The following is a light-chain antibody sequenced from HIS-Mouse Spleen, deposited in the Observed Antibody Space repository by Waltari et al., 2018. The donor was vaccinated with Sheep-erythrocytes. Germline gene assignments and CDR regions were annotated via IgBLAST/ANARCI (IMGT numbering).Light chain of an antibody. CDR2: DGS. CDR1: SSDVGGYNY. V-gene: IGLV2-11*01. Sequence: QSALTQPRSVSGSPGQSVTISCTGTSSDVGGYNYVSWYQQHPGKAPKLMIYDGSKRPSGVPDRFSGSKSGHTASLTISGLQSEDEADYYCCSYAGSYNHVFATGTKVTVL. J-gene: IGLJ1*01. CDR3: CSYAGSYNHV.